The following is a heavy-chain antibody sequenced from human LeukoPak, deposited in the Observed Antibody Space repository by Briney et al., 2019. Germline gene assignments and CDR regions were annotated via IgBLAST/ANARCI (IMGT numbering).Heavy chain of an antibody. Sequence: VGSLRLSRAPSGLSLTTYSINAVRQAPRKGLGSVSTISAAVGITYYAHSVKGGFDISRDNSKHKLFLQMSSLRAEDTAVYYCAGYYCSSGTCRKYLDYWGQGTLVTVSP. CDR1: GLSLTTYS. J-gene: IGHJ4*02. CDR3: AGYYCSSGTCRKYLDY. D-gene: IGHD2-15*01. CDR2: ISAAVGIT. V-gene: IGHV3-23*01.